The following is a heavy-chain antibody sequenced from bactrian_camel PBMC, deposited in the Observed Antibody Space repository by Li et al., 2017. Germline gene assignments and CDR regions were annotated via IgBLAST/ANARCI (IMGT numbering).Heavy chain of an antibody. CDR1: GYTFNTNY. J-gene: IGHJ4*01. V-gene: IGHV3S33*01. Sequence: HVQLVESGGALVRPGESLTLTCVASGYTFNTNYVAWFRQSPGKEREGVAAIVAGGSSTNSAASVKGRFTISQDTAKNTVDLQMNNLKPEDTAMHYCAADPPRGQACPVSLTYGYWGQGTQVTVS. D-gene: IGHD1*01. CDR3: AADPPRGQACPVSLTYGY. CDR2: IVAGGSST.